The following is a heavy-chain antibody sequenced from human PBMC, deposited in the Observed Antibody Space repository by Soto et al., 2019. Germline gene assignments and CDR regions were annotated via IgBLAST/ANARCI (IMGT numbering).Heavy chain of an antibody. CDR2: IYYSGST. CDR1: GGSVSSGAYY. D-gene: IGHD5-12*01. CDR3: ARARLRAVYAFDI. Sequence: QVQLQESDAGLVKASQTLSLTCTVSGGSVSSGAYYWTWIRQRPGKGLEWIGYIYYSGSTYYSPSLKSRLSISLETSTNQFSLRLSSVTAADTAMYYCARARLRAVYAFDIWGQGTMVTVAS. J-gene: IGHJ3*02. V-gene: IGHV4-31*03.